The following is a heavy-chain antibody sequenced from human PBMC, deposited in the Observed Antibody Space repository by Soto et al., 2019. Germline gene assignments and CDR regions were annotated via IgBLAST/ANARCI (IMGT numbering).Heavy chain of an antibody. V-gene: IGHV1-18*01. D-gene: IGHD3-9*01. J-gene: IGHJ3*02. Sequence: QVQLVQSGAEVKKPGASVKVSCKASGYTFTSYGISWVRQAPGQGLEWMGWISAYNGNTNYAQKLQGRVTMTTDTPASTADMELRSLGSDDTAVYYCARELTQDAFDIWGQGTMVTVSS. CDR1: GYTFTSYG. CDR3: ARELTQDAFDI. CDR2: ISAYNGNT.